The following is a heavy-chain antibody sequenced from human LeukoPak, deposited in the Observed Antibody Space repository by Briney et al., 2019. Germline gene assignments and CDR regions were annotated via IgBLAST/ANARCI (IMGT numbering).Heavy chain of an antibody. D-gene: IGHD6-19*01. Sequence: SETLSLTCTVSGGSISSYYWSWIRQPAGKGLEWIGRIYTSGGTNYNPSLKSRVSMSVDTSKNQFSLKLSSVTAADTAVYYCVRWLPLYDAFDIWGQGTMVTVSS. CDR2: IYTSGGT. CDR1: GGSISSYY. CDR3: VRWLPLYDAFDI. V-gene: IGHV4-4*07. J-gene: IGHJ3*02.